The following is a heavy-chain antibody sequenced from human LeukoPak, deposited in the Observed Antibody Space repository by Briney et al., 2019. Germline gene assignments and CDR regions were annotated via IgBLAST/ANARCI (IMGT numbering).Heavy chain of an antibody. D-gene: IGHD3-9*01. CDR2: ISGSGGST. CDR1: GFTFSSYA. Sequence: GGSLRLSCAASGFTFSSYAMSWVRQAPGKGLEWVSAISGSGGSTYYADSVKGRFTISRDNSKNTLYLQMNSLRAEDTAVYYCAKDQGCDILTGQDVFDYWGQGTLVTVSS. CDR3: AKDQGCDILTGQDVFDY. V-gene: IGHV3-23*01. J-gene: IGHJ4*02.